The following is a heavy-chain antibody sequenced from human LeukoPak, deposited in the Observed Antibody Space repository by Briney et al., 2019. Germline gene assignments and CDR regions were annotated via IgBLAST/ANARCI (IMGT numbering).Heavy chain of an antibody. V-gene: IGHV3-23*01. CDR3: AKFVGSGWYNFDY. Sequence: GGSLRLSCAASGFTFSSYAMSWVRQAPGKGLEWFSAISGSDGSTYYADSVKGRFTISRDNSKNTLYLQMNSLRVEDMAVYYCAKFVGSGWYNFDYWGQGTLVTVSS. J-gene: IGHJ4*02. CDR1: GFTFSSYA. D-gene: IGHD6-19*01. CDR2: ISGSDGST.